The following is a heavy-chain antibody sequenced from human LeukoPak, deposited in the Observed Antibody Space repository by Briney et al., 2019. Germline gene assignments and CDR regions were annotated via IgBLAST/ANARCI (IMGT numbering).Heavy chain of an antibody. CDR1: GGSISSYY. V-gene: IGHV4-59*01. J-gene: IGHJ6*03. Sequence: SETLSLTCTVSGGSISSYYWSWIRQPPGKGLEWIGYIYYSGSTNYKSSLKSRVTISVDTSKNQFSLKLSSVTAADTAVYYCARTTEGGYSYGYFYYYYMDVWGKGTTVTVSS. CDR3: ARTTEGGYSYGYFYYYYMDV. CDR2: IYYSGST. D-gene: IGHD5-18*01.